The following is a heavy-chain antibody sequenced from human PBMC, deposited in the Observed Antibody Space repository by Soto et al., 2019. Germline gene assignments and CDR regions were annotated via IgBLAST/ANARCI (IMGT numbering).Heavy chain of an antibody. Sequence: QVQLVESGGGVVQPGRSLRLSCAASGFTFSSYGMHWVRQAPGKGLEWVAVIWYDGSNKYYADSVKGRFTISRDNSKNTLYLQMNSLRAEDTAVYYCARELGYCSGGSCSGDYYYYYYMDVWGKGTTVTVSS. CDR1: GFTFSSYG. CDR2: IWYDGSNK. V-gene: IGHV3-33*01. D-gene: IGHD2-15*01. J-gene: IGHJ6*03. CDR3: ARELGYCSGGSCSGDYYYYYYMDV.